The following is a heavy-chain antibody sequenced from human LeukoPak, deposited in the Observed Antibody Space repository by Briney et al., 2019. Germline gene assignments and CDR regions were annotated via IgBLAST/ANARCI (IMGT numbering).Heavy chain of an antibody. CDR2: IYSGGST. CDR3: ARGPRGAAAGTFDY. CDR1: GFSVSSTY. J-gene: IGHJ4*02. Sequence: GGSLRLSCAASGFSVSSTYMSWVRQAPGKGLEWVTVIYSGGSTYSADSVKGRFPISRDDSNNTLYLQMNSLRAEDTAVYYCARGPRGAAAGTFDYWGQGTLVTVSS. D-gene: IGHD6-13*01. V-gene: IGHV3-53*01.